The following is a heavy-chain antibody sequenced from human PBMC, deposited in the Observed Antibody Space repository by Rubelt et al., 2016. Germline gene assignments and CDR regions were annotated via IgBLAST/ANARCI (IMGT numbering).Heavy chain of an antibody. Sequence: QLQLQESGPGLVKPSETLSLTCTVSGGSISSSSYYWGWIRQPPGTGLEWIGSIYYSGSTYYNPSLKSRVTRAVDTSKNQFSLRLSSVTAADTAVYYCARHPTALDIYYFDYWGQGTLVTVSS. CDR2: IYYSGST. J-gene: IGHJ4*02. V-gene: IGHV4-39*01. CDR3: ARHPTALDIYYFDY. D-gene: IGHD5-18*01. CDR1: GGSISSSSYY.